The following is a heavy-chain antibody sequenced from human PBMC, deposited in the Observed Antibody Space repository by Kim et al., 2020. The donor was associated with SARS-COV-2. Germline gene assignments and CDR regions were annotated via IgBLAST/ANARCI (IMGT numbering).Heavy chain of an antibody. V-gene: IGHV3-66*02. D-gene: IGHD3-3*01. J-gene: IGHJ4*02. Sequence: GGSLRLSCAASGFTVSSNYMRWVRQAPGKGLEWVSVICCSGGTYYAESVEGRCTISRNNYKNTQYLQMNSRRADDAAVYYCTASPRGFWSGEFDYWGQGTLVTVSS. CDR1: GFTVSSNY. CDR3: TASPRGFWSGEFDY. CDR2: ICCSGGT.